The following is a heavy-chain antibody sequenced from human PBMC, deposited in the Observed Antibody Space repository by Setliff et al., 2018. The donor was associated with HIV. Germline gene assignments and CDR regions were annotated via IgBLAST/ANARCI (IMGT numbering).Heavy chain of an antibody. CDR1: GGSFSGYY. V-gene: IGHV4-34*01. D-gene: IGHD2-15*01. J-gene: IGHJ4*02. Sequence: SETLSLTCAVYGGSFSGYYWSWIRQPPGKGLEWIGEINHSGSTNYNPSLKSRVTISVDTSKNQFSLKLSSVTAADTAVYYCARGAPIVVVVAATPFDYWGQGTLVTV. CDR2: INHSGST. CDR3: ARGAPIVVVVAATPFDY.